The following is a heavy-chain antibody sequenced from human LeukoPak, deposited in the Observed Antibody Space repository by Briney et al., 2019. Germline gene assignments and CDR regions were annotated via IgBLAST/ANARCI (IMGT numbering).Heavy chain of an antibody. V-gene: IGHV3-7*01. D-gene: IGHD3-22*01. CDR3: AREAIYYYDSSGYSEVGEFDY. Sequence: PGGSLRLSCAASGFTFSSYWMSRVRQAPGKGLEWVANIKQDGSEKYYVDSVKGRFTISRDNAKNSLYLQMNSLRAEDTAVYYCAREAIYYYDSSGYSEVGEFDYWGQGTLVTVSS. J-gene: IGHJ4*02. CDR2: IKQDGSEK. CDR1: GFTFSSYW.